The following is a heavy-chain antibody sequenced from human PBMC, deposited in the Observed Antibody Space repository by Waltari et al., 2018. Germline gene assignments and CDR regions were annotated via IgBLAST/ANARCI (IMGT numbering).Heavy chain of an antibody. CDR3: AKDWEAGADAFDI. CDR2: ISGSGGST. V-gene: IGHV3-23*01. J-gene: IGHJ3*02. D-gene: IGHD1-26*01. Sequence: EVQLLESGGGLVQPGGSLRLSCAASGFTFGSSAMSWVRLAPGKGLEWVSAISGSGGSTYYADSVKGRFTISRDNSKNTLYLQMNSLRAEDTAVYYCAKDWEAGADAFDIWGQGTMVTVSS. CDR1: GFTFGSSA.